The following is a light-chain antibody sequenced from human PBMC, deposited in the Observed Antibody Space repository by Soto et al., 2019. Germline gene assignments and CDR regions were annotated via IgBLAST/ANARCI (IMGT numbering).Light chain of an antibody. Sequence: QSALTQPRSVSGSPGQSVTLSCTGTSSDVGGYNYVTWYQQYPGKAPKVMIYDVKTRPSGVPDRFSCSKSGNTASLTISGLQAEDEADYYCCSYAGDYTFVFGTGTKVTVL. CDR2: DVK. V-gene: IGLV2-11*01. CDR1: SSDVGGYNY. CDR3: CSYAGDYTFV. J-gene: IGLJ1*01.